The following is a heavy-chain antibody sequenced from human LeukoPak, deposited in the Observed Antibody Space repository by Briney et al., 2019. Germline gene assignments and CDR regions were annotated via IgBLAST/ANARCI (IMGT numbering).Heavy chain of an antibody. J-gene: IGHJ4*02. CDR2: TWHDGSND. V-gene: IGHV3-30*02. CDR1: GFTFNTYG. D-gene: IGHD3-22*01. CDR3: ARSYYYDSSGTPDY. Sequence: GGSLRLSCAASGFTFNTYGMHWVRQAPGKGLEWVAFTWHDGSNDYYTDSVKGRFTISRDNSKNTLYLQMNSLRAEDTALYYCARSYYYDSSGTPDYWGQGTLVTVSS.